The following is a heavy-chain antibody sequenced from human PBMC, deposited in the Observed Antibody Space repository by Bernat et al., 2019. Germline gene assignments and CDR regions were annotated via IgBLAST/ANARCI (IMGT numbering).Heavy chain of an antibody. CDR2: ISAYNGNT. CDR3: ARHCSGSYWGEDDAFDI. CDR1: GYTFTSYG. Sequence: QVQLVQSGAEVKKPGASVKVSCKASGYTFTSYGISWVRQAPGQGLEWMGWISAYNGNTNYAQKLQGRVTMTTDTSTSTAYMELRSLRSDDTAVYYCARHCSGSYWGEDDAFDIWGQGTMVTVSS. V-gene: IGHV1-18*01. D-gene: IGHD1-26*01. J-gene: IGHJ3*02.